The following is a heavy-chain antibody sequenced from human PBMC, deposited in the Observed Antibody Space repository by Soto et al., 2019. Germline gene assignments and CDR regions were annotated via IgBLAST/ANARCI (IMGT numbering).Heavy chain of an antibody. CDR2: IAFDGSYK. V-gene: IGHV3-30*04. CDR3: ARGAGIIVAGTSFEY. J-gene: IGHJ4*02. Sequence: QVQLVESGGGVAQPGRSLRLSCAASGFTFSSHSMHWVRQAPGKGLEWVAVIAFDGSYKYYADSVKGRFTISRDNSKNTLYLQRNSLRAEDTAVYYCARGAGIIVAGTSFEYWGQGTLVTVSS. D-gene: IGHD6-19*01. CDR1: GFTFSSHS.